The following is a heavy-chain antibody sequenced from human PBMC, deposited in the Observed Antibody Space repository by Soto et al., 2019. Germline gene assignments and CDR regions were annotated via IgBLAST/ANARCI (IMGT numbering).Heavy chain of an antibody. CDR2: IIPIFGTA. Sequence: QVQLVQSGAEVKKPGSSVQVSCKASGGTFSSYAISWVRQAPGQGLEWMGGIIPIFGTANYAQKFQGRVTITADESTSTAYMELSSLRSEDTAVYYCARGGIVVVAATPWGFDYWGQGTLVTVSS. J-gene: IGHJ4*02. V-gene: IGHV1-69*01. CDR1: GGTFSSYA. D-gene: IGHD2-15*01. CDR3: ARGGIVVVAATPWGFDY.